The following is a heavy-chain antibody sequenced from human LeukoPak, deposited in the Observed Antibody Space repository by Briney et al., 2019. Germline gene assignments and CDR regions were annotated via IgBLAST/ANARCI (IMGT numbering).Heavy chain of an antibody. Sequence: GGSLRLSCAASGFTFSSYAMSWVHQAPGKGLEWVSAISGSGGSTYYADSVKGRFTISRDNSKNTLYLQMNSLRAEDTAVYYCAKGGNAYCSSTSCSVDTATYWGQGTLVTVSS. CDR3: AKGGNAYCSSTSCSVDTATY. V-gene: IGHV3-23*01. CDR2: ISGSGGST. CDR1: GFTFSSYA. J-gene: IGHJ4*02. D-gene: IGHD2-2*01.